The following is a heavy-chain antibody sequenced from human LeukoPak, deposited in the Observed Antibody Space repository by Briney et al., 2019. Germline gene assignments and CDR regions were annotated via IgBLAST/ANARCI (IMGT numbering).Heavy chain of an antibody. CDR1: GYTFTGYH. CDR2: INPNTGDT. D-gene: IGHD6-19*01. Sequence: ASVKVSCKASGYTFTGYHMHWVRQAPGQGLEWMGRINPNTGDTNFAQNFQGRVNMTRDTSITTAYMELRSLRSDDTAVYYCARDSPGIAVAGDYWGQGTLVTVSS. J-gene: IGHJ4*02. V-gene: IGHV1-2*02. CDR3: ARDSPGIAVAGDY.